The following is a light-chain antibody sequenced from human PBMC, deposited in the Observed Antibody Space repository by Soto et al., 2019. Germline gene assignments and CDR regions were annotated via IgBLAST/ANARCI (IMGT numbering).Light chain of an antibody. J-gene: IGKJ1*01. Sequence: DIQMTQSPSTLSASVGDRVTITCPASQSISVWLAWYQQKAGKAPNLLIYKASRLESGVPSRFSGSGSETEFTLTISGLQPGDSATYYCQQYNSYSPTFGQGTKVEVK. V-gene: IGKV1-5*03. CDR1: QSISVW. CDR3: QQYNSYSPT. CDR2: KAS.